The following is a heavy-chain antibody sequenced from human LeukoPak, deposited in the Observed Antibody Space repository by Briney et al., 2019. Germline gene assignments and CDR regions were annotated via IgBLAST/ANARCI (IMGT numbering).Heavy chain of an antibody. J-gene: IGHJ3*02. CDR3: ARDGDARAFDI. CDR1: GGSISSYY. Sequence: ASETLSLTCTVSGGSISSYYWSWIRQPPGKGLEWIGYIYYSGSTNYNPSLKSRVTISVDTSKNQFSLKLSSVTAADTAVYYCARDGDARAFDIWGQGTMVTVSS. V-gene: IGHV4-59*01. CDR2: IYYSGST. D-gene: IGHD7-27*01.